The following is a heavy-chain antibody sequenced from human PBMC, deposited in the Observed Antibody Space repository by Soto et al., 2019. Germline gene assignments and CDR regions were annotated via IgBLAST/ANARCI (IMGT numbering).Heavy chain of an antibody. Sequence: GGSLRLSCAASGFTFSSYSMNWVRQAPGKGLEWVSYISSSSSTIYYADSVKGRFTISRDNAKNSLYLQMNSLRAEDTAVYYCARDIVVVPAAITGYYYYMDVWGKGTTVTVSS. CDR3: ARDIVVVPAAITGYYYYMDV. D-gene: IGHD2-2*02. CDR2: ISSSSSTI. V-gene: IGHV3-48*01. CDR1: GFTFSSYS. J-gene: IGHJ6*03.